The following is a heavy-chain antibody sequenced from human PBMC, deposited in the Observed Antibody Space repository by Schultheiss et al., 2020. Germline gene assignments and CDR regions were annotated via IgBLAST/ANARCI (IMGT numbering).Heavy chain of an antibody. J-gene: IGHJ4*02. Sequence: GGSLRLSCAASGFTFSSYGMHWVRQAPGKGLEWVAVIWYDGSNKYYADSVKGRFTISRDNSKNTLYLQMNSLRAEDTAVYYCARGNPGYSSSWHDYWGQGTLVTVSS. CDR2: IWYDGSNK. CDR1: GFTFSSYG. CDR3: ARGNPGYSSSWHDY. D-gene: IGHD6-13*01. V-gene: IGHV3-33*01.